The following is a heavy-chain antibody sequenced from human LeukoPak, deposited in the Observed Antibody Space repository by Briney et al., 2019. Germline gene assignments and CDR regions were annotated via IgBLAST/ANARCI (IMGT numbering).Heavy chain of an antibody. CDR2: ISSSGKYM. CDR3: AREIAADYYDTSGYSPEAFDV. Sequence: PGGSLRLSCEASGFSFDAYSMNWVRQAPGKGLEWVSSISSSGKYMYYADSVRGRFTISRANDKNSLYLQMDNLRGEDAAVYYCAREIAADYYDTSGYSPEAFDVWGQGTMVTVSA. CDR1: GFSFDAYS. J-gene: IGHJ3*01. D-gene: IGHD3-22*01. V-gene: IGHV3-21*01.